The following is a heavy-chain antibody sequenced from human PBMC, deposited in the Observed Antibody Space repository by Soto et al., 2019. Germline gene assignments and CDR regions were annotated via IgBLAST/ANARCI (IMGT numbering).Heavy chain of an antibody. CDR1: GGSISSNKW. CDR3: ARDDHIVVVPTSLGAMDV. CDR2: IYHSGST. V-gene: IGHV4-4*02. D-gene: IGHD2-2*01. Sequence: PSETLSLTCAVYGGSISSNKWWSWVRQPPGKGLEWIGEIYHSGSTYYNPSLKSRVTISLDKSKNQFSLKLTPVTAADSAVYYCARDDHIVVVPTSLGAMDVWGQGTTVTVSS. J-gene: IGHJ6*02.